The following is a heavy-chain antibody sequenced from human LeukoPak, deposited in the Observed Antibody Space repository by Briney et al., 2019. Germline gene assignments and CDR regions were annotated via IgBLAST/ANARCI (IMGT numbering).Heavy chain of an antibody. CDR2: IYSGGST. D-gene: IGHD3-22*01. V-gene: IGHV3-66*01. Sequence: GGSLRLSCAASEFSVGSNYMTWVRQAPGKGLEWVSLIYSGGSTYYADSVKGRFTISRDNSKNTLYLQMNSLRAEDTAVYYCARESTYYYDSSGGSFDYWGQGTLVTVSS. CDR3: ARESTYYYDSSGGSFDY. J-gene: IGHJ4*02. CDR1: EFSVGSNY.